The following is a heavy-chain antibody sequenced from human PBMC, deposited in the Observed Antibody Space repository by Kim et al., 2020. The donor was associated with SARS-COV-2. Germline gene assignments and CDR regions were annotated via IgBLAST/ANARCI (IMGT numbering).Heavy chain of an antibody. J-gene: IGHJ6*02. CDR1: GFTFSSYA. D-gene: IGHD4-17*01. V-gene: IGHV3-23*01. Sequence: GGSLRLSCAASGFTFSSYAMSWVRQAPGKGLEWVSAISGSGGSTYYADSVKGRFTISRDNSKNTLYLQMNSLRAEDTAVYYCATATFTTNYYYYGMDVWGQGTTVTVSS. CDR2: ISGSGGST. CDR3: ATATFTTNYYYYGMDV.